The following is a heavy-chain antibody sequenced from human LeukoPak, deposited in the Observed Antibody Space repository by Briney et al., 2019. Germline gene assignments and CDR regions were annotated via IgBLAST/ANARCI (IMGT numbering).Heavy chain of an antibody. CDR1: GDSISSYY. J-gene: IGHJ5*01. CDR2: IYYTGST. CDR3: ARVGAYNWFDP. Sequence: SETLSFTCTVFGDSISSYYWSWIRQPPGKGLEWIAYIYYTGSTNYNPSLKSRVTISVDTSKNQFSLKLISVTAADTAVYYCARVGAYNWFDPWGQGTLVTVSS. D-gene: IGHD3-10*01. V-gene: IGHV4-59*01.